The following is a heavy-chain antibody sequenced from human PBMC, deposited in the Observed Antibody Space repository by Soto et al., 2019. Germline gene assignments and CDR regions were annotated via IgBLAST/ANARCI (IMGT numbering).Heavy chain of an antibody. V-gene: IGHV3-23*01. D-gene: IGHD6-13*01. CDR2: ITGGGSST. CDR3: AKGSAAARPYYFDY. CDR1: GFNFSRYA. Sequence: GGSLRLSCAASGFNFSRYAMSWVRQAPGKGLEWVSAITGGGSSTYYADSVKGRFTISRDNSKNTLSLQMNGLRAEDTAVYYCAKGSAAARPYYFDYWGQGALVTVSS. J-gene: IGHJ4*02.